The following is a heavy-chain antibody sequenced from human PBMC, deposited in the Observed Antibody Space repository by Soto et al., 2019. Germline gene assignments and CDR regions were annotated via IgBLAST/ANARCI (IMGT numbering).Heavy chain of an antibody. CDR3: AKGRGKNWNFEY. D-gene: IGHD1-1*01. V-gene: IGHV3-23*01. J-gene: IGHJ4*02. Sequence: EVQLLESGGGSVQPGGSLRLSCAASGFTFSSYAMHWVRRPPGKGLEWVSSISGSGGTAYYADSVKGRFSISRDSLVNTLYRQMNSLRAEDTAVYYCAKGRGKNWNFEYWGQGTLVTVSP. CDR2: ISGSGGTA. CDR1: GFTFSSYA.